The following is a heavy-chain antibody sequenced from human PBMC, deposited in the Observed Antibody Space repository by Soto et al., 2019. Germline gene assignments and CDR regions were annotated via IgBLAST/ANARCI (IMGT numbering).Heavy chain of an antibody. J-gene: IGHJ4*02. V-gene: IGHV1-8*01. CDR1: GYTFTSYD. CDR2: MNPFSGNA. CDR3: TRGQGNH. Sequence: QVQLVQSGAEVKKPGASVRVSCTASGYTFTSYDIYWVRQATGQGLEWMGWMNPFSGNAVYTQKFQDRVTMTRDTSINTAYMEMSGLRSEDTAVYYCTRGQGNHWGQGSLVTVSS.